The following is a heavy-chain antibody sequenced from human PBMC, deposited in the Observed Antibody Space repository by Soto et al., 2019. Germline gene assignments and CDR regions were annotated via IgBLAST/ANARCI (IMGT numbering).Heavy chain of an antibody. CDR1: GFTFRTTP. V-gene: IGHV3-23*01. Sequence: GGSLRLSCVASGFTFRTTPMSWVRQAPGKGLEWVSGVSDSGAKTYYADSVKGRFTVSRDNSKNTLYLEMKSLRAEDTAVYYCAKDFQFGGSGTGYFDNWGQGTLVTVSS. CDR3: AKDFQFGGSGTGYFDN. CDR2: VSDSGAKT. D-gene: IGHD3-10*01. J-gene: IGHJ4*02.